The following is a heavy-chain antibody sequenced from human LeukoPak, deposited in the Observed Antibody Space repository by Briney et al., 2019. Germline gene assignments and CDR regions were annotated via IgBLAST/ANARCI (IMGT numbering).Heavy chain of an antibody. CDR1: GGSISSYY. V-gene: IGHV4-59*01. CDR3: ARERTLGYSSSWYPPYGMDV. Sequence: PSETLSLTCTVSGGSISSYYWSWIRQPPGKGLEWIGYIYYSGSTNYNPSLKSRVTISVDTSKNQFSLKLSSVTAADTAVYYCARERTLGYSSSWYPPYGMDVWGQGTTVTVSS. D-gene: IGHD6-13*01. CDR2: IYYSGST. J-gene: IGHJ6*02.